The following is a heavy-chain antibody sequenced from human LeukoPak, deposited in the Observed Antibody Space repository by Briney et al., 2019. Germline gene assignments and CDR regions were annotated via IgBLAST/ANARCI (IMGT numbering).Heavy chain of an antibody. J-gene: IGHJ6*02. CDR2: IYSGGST. CDR3: ALGYCSSTSCYTNFYYYYGMDV. Sequence: GGSLRLSCAASGFTVSSNYMSWVRQAPGKGLEWVSVIYSGGSTYYADSVKGRFTISRDNSKSTLYLQMNSLRAEDTAVYYCALGYCSSTSCYTNFYYYYGMDVWGQGTTVTVS. V-gene: IGHV3-66*01. D-gene: IGHD2-2*02. CDR1: GFTVSSNY.